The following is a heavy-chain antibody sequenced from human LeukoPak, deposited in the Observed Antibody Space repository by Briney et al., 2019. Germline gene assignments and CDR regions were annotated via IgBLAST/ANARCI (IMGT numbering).Heavy chain of an antibody. CDR2: ISGSGGST. D-gene: IGHD3-3*01. CDR1: GFTFSSYA. V-gene: IGHV3-23*01. CDR3: AKDSAYYDFWSGYPDPFDY. Sequence: GGPLRLSCAASGFTFSSYAMSWVREAPGKGLEWVSAISGSGGSTYYADSVKGRFTISRDNSKNTLYLQMNSLRAEDTAVYYCAKDSAYYDFWSGYPDPFDYWGQGTLVTVSS. J-gene: IGHJ4*02.